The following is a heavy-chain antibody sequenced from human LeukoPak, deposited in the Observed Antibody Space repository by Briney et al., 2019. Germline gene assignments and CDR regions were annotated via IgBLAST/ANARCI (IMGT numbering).Heavy chain of an antibody. CDR3: AKTPGIAVAAPADY. Sequence: PGGSLRLSCAASGFTFDDYAMHWVRQAPGKGLEWVSGISWNSGSIGYADSVKGRFTISRDNAKNSLYLQMNSLRAEDTALYYCAKTPGIAVAAPADYWGQGTLVTVSS. J-gene: IGHJ4*02. CDR1: GFTFDDYA. CDR2: ISWNSGSI. V-gene: IGHV3-9*01. D-gene: IGHD6-19*01.